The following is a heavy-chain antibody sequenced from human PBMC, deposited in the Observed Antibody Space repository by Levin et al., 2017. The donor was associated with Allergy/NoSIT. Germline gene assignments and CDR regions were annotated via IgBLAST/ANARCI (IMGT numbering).Heavy chain of an antibody. CDR3: AKYAHYYYMDV. V-gene: IGHV3-30*18. Sequence: GESLKISCAASGFTFSSYGMHWVRQAPGKGLEWVAVISYDGSNKYYADSVKGRFTISRDNSKNTLYLQMNSLRAEDTAVYYCAKYAHYYYMDVWGKGTTVTVSS. J-gene: IGHJ6*03. CDR2: ISYDGSNK. CDR1: GFTFSSYG.